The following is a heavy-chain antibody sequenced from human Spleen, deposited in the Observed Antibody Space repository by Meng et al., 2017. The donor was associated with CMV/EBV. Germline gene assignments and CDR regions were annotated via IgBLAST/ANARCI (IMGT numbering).Heavy chain of an antibody. V-gene: IGHV4-34*01. D-gene: IGHD6-13*01. CDR2: INHSGNT. CDR3: ARGPGGIDYSSSWYDY. Sequence: YCGSFSTYYWTWIRQPPGKGLEWIGDINHSGNTTYTPSLKSRVTISVDTSKNQFSLKLSSVTATDTAVYYCARGPGGIDYSSSWYDYWGQGTLVTVSS. CDR1: CGSFSTYY. J-gene: IGHJ4*02.